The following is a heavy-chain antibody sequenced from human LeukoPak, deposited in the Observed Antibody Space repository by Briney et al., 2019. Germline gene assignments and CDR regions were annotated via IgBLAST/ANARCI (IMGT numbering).Heavy chain of an antibody. D-gene: IGHD3-10*01. CDR1: GFTFSRYL. Sequence: HPGGSLRLSCAASGFTFSRYLMSWVRQAPGKGLEWLANIKEDGSEKYYVDSVKGRFTISRDNAKNSLYLQMNSLRAEDTSVYYCASGSREWWGQGTLVTVSS. V-gene: IGHV3-7*01. CDR3: ASGSREW. J-gene: IGHJ4*02. CDR2: IKEDGSEK.